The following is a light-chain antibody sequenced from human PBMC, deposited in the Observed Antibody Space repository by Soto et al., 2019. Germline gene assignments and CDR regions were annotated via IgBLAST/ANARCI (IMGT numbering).Light chain of an antibody. J-gene: IGKJ2*01. CDR1: QSVSTN. Sequence: EKVVTQSPATLSVSPGDRVTLSCRASQSVSTNVAWYQQRPGQAPRLLIYGASTRATGIPDRFSGSGSGTEFTLTISSLQSEDFVVYYCQQYNDWPPLYTFGQGTKLEI. CDR2: GAS. V-gene: IGKV3-15*01. CDR3: QQYNDWPPLYT.